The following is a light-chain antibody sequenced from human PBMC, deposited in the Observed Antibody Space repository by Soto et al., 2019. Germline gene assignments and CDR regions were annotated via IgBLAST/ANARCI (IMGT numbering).Light chain of an antibody. V-gene: IGLV2-14*01. CDR2: DVS. J-gene: IGLJ1*01. Sequence: QSVLTQPASVSGSPGQSITISCTGTSRDVGGYNYVSWYQQHPGKAPKLMIYDVSNRPSGVSNRFSGYKSGNTASLTISGLQAEDEADYYCSTYTSSSTLLYVFGTGTKLTVL. CDR1: SRDVGGYNY. CDR3: STYTSSSTLLYV.